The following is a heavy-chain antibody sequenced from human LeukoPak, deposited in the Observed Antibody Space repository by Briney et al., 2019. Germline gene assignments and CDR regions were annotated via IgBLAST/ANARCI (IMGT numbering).Heavy chain of an antibody. Sequence: ASVKVSCKASGGTFSSYVISWVRQAPGQGLEWMGRIIPAFRTTVFAQRFQRRVTVTTDESTSAAYLDLSSLTFDDTAVYYCARSGSKSWGYFESWGQGTLGTVSS. V-gene: IGHV1-69*05. J-gene: IGHJ4*02. CDR1: GGTFSSYV. CDR2: IIPAFRTT. D-gene: IGHD1-26*01. CDR3: ARSGSKSWGYFES.